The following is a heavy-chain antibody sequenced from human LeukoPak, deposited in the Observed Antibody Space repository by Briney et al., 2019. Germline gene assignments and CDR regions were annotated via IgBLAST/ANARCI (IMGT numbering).Heavy chain of an antibody. CDR2: IYTSGST. CDR1: GGSISSGSSY. Sequence: PSETLSLTCTVSGGSISSGSSYWSWIRQPAGKGLEWIGRIYTSGSTNYNPSLKSRVTISVDTSKNQFSLKLSSVTAADTAVYYCARDLVGYCSGGSCSHGYYYYYYMDVWGKGTTVTISS. D-gene: IGHD2-15*01. CDR3: ARDLVGYCSGGSCSHGYYYYYYMDV. V-gene: IGHV4-61*02. J-gene: IGHJ6*03.